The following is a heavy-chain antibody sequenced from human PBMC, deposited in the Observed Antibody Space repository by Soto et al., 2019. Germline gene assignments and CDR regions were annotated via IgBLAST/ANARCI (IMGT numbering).Heavy chain of an antibody. CDR2: IYYSGST. CDR1: GGSISSSGYY. J-gene: IGHJ3*02. D-gene: IGHD2-2*01. CDR3: ARDGIVVVPAGMRXFDN. V-gene: IGHV4-39*02. Sequence: SETLSLSCTVSGGSISSSGYYWGWIRQPPGKGLEWIGNIYYSGSTNYNPSLKSRVTISVDTSKNQFSLKLSSVTAADTAVYYCARDGIVVVPAGMRXFDNWGQGTMVTVSS.